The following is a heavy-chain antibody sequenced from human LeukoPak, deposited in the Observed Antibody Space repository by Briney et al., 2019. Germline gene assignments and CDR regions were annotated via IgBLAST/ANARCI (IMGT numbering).Heavy chain of an antibody. J-gene: IGHJ5*02. CDR2: ISGSGGST. CDR3: ARSPNHNWFDP. V-gene: IGHV3-23*01. CDR1: GFTFSSYA. Sequence: GGSLRLSCAASGFTFSSYAMSWVRQAPGKGLEWVSAISGSGGSTYYADSVKGRFTISRDNSKNTLYLQMDSLRVEDTATYHCARSPNHNWFDPWGQGTLVTVSS.